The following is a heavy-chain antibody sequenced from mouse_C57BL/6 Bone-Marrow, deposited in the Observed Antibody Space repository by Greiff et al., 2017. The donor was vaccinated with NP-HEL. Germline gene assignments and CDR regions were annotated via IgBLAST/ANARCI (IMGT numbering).Heavy chain of an antibody. J-gene: IGHJ2*01. CDR3: ARNYGSSYAGDY. Sequence: QVQLQQSGPELVKPGASVKISCKASGYAFSSSWMNWVKQRPGKGLEWIGRIYPGDGDTNYNGKFKGKATLTADKSSSTAYMQLSSLTSEDSAVYFCARNYGSSYAGDYWGQGTTLTVSS. D-gene: IGHD1-1*01. CDR1: GYAFSSSW. CDR2: IYPGDGDT. V-gene: IGHV1-82*01.